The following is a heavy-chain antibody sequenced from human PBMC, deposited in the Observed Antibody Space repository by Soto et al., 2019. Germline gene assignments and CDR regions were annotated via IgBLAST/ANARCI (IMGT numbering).Heavy chain of an antibody. V-gene: IGHV3-23*01. J-gene: IGHJ4*02. CDR1: GFTFSSYA. Sequence: EVHLLDSGGGLIQPGGSLRLSCGASGFTFSSYAMSWDRQAPGKRLEWVSAISGRGGNTNYADSVKGRFTISRDNSKNLLYLQMDSLRAEDTAIFYCAKDEVPAAIGYFDYWTQGSLVTVSS. CDR3: AKDEVPAAIGYFDY. CDR2: ISGRGGNT. D-gene: IGHD2-2*02.